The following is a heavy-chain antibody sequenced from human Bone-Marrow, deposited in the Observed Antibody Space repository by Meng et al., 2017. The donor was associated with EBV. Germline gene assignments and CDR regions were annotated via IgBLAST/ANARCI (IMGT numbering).Heavy chain of an antibody. CDR1: GDSFNNFG. D-gene: IGHD5-12*01. Sequence: QVRRVQSGAEGKNPGSSVKVSCKGSGDSFNNFGISWVRQAPGQGLEWMGDITPVFGVANYAESFQGRVTISADTSTRTTYMDLSSLRSDDTAVYYCVRDLWLRIGECVWGQGTLVTVSS. J-gene: IGHJ4*02. CDR3: VRDLWLRIGECV. V-gene: IGHV1-69*17. CDR2: ITPVFGVA.